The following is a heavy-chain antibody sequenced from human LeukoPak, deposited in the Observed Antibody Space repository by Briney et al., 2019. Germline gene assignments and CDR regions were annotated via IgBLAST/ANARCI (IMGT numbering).Heavy chain of an antibody. Sequence: GGSLRLSCGASGFTFSSYAMSWVRQAPGKELEWVSAISGSGGSTYYADSVKGRFTISRDNSKNTLYLQMNSLRAEDTAVYYCAKDMDIVVVAWFDPWGQGTLVTVSS. CDR2: ISGSGGST. D-gene: IGHD2-15*01. J-gene: IGHJ5*02. CDR1: GFTFSSYA. V-gene: IGHV3-23*01. CDR3: AKDMDIVVVAWFDP.